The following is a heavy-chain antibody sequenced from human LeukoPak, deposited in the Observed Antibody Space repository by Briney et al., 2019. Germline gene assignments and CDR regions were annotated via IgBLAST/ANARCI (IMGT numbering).Heavy chain of an antibody. V-gene: IGHV4-59*01. CDR3: ATKGAPRTRYGMDV. J-gene: IGHJ6*02. D-gene: IGHD1-1*01. Sequence: SETLSLTCTVSGGSISSYYWSWIRQPLGKGPGRIGYIYYSGSTNYNPSLKSRVTISVDTSKNQFSLKLSSVTAADTAVYYCATKGAPRTRYGMDVWGQGTTVTVSS. CDR2: IYYSGST. CDR1: GGSISSYY.